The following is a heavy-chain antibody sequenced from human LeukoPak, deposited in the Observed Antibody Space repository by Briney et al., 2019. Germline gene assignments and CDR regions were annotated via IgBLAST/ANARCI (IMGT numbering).Heavy chain of an antibody. V-gene: IGHV4-39*01. CDR2: IYYSGNT. D-gene: IGHD2-2*01. CDR3: ATYCSSASCHHRRAFDI. Sequence: SETLSLTCSVSGGSISSSSYYWGWIRQPPGRGLEWIGTIYYSGNTYYNPSLKSRVTISVDTSKNQFSLKLSSVTAADTAVYYCATYCSSASCHHRRAFDIWGQGTMVTVSS. CDR1: GGSISSSSYY. J-gene: IGHJ3*02.